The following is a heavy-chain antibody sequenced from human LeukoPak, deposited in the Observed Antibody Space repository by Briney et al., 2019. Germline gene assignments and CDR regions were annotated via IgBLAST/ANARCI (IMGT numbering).Heavy chain of an antibody. CDR3: ARRSSGQHHDAYDI. V-gene: IGHV4-39*01. D-gene: IGHD6-19*01. Sequence: SETLSLTCTVSGGSISSSSYYWGWIRQPPGKGLRWIGNIYYSGSTYYNPSVKSRVTISVDTSKNQFSLKLSSVTAADTAVYYCARRSSGQHHDAYDIWGQGTMVTVSS. J-gene: IGHJ3*02. CDR2: IYYSGST. CDR1: GGSISSSSYY.